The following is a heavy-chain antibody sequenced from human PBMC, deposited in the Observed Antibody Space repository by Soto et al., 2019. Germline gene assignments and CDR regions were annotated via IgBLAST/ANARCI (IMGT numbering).Heavy chain of an antibody. V-gene: IGHV4-39*01. CDR3: ASHGNYDSSGYYYSYYYYYGMDV. D-gene: IGHD3-22*01. Sequence: PSETLSLTCTVSGGSISSSSYYWGWIRQPPGKGLEWIGSIYYSGSTYYNPSLKSRVTISVDTSKNQFSLKLSSVTAADTAVYYCASHGNYDSSGYYYSYYYYYGMDVWGQGTTVTVSS. J-gene: IGHJ6*02. CDR2: IYYSGST. CDR1: GGSISSSSYY.